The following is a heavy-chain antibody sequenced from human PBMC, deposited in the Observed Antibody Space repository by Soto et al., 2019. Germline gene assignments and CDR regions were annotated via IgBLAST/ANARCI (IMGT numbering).Heavy chain of an antibody. D-gene: IGHD6-13*01. CDR3: AAGGVDAAAGTYYYCYGMDV. CDR2: IVVGSGNT. CDR1: GFTFTSSA. J-gene: IGHJ6*02. V-gene: IGHV1-58*01. Sequence: SVKVSCKASGFTFTSSAVQWVRQARGQRLEWIGWIVVGSGNTNYAQKFQERVTITRDMSTSTAYMELSSLRSEDTAVYYCAAGGVDAAAGTYYYCYGMDVWGQGTTVTVSS.